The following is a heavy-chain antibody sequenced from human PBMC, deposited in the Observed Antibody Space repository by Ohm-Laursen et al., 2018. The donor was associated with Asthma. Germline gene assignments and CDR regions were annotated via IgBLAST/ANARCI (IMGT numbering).Heavy chain of an antibody. CDR3: ARSTGWYRLDL. V-gene: IGHV4-59*12. D-gene: IGHD6-19*01. CDR2: IHRTGST. CDR1: GASFSTYY. J-gene: IGHJ5*02. Sequence: GTLSLTCTLSGASFSTYYWGWIRQPPGKGLEWIGHIHRTGSTNYNPSLESRVTISIDTSTNQFSLKLSSVTAADTAVYYCARSTGWYRLDLWGQGTLVTVSS.